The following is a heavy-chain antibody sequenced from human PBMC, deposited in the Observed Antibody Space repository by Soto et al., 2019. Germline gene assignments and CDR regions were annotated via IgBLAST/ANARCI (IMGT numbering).Heavy chain of an antibody. CDR1: GDSISNLDYF. D-gene: IGHD7-27*01. J-gene: IGHJ5*01. V-gene: IGHV4-30-4*01. CDR3: ARGRYCLTGRCFPNWFDS. Sequence: SETLSLTCSVAGDSISNLDYFWAWIRQPPGQALEYIGYIYKSATTYYNPSFESRVAISVDTSKSQFSLNVTSVTAADTAVYFCARGRYCLTGRCFPNWFDSWGQGALVTVSS. CDR2: IYKSATT.